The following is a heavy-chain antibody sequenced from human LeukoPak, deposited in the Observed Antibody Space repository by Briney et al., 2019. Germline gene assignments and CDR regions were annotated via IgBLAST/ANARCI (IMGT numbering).Heavy chain of an antibody. Sequence: SETLSLTCTVSGGSISSYYWSWIRQPAGKGLEWIGRIYTSGSTNYNPSLKSRVTMSVDTSKNQFSLKLSSVTAADTAVYYCARDYDFWSGLPMDVWGKGTTVTVSS. D-gene: IGHD3-3*01. J-gene: IGHJ6*03. CDR3: ARDYDFWSGLPMDV. CDR2: IYTSGST. CDR1: GGSISSYY. V-gene: IGHV4-4*07.